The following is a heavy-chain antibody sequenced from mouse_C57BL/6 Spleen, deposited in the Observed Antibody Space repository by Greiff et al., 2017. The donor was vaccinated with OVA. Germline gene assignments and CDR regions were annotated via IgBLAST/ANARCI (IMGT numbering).Heavy chain of an antibody. Sequence: QVQLQQPGAELVRPGSSVKLSCKASGYTFTSYWMHWVKQRPIQGLEWIGNIDPSDSETHYNQKFKDKATLTVDKSSSTAYMQLSSLTSEDSAVYYWARSGGYVSFAYWGQGTLVTVSA. J-gene: IGHJ3*01. CDR3: ARSGGYVSFAY. CDR1: GYTFTSYW. V-gene: IGHV1-52*01. D-gene: IGHD2-2*01. CDR2: IDPSDSET.